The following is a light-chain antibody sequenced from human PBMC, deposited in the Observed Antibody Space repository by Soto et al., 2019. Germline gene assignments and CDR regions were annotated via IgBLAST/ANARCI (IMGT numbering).Light chain of an antibody. CDR1: QDITNY. V-gene: IGKV1-27*01. CDR3: QKYSSAST. CDR2: AAS. Sequence: DIQMTQSPSSLSASVGDRVTITCRASQDITNYLAWYQQKPGKVPKLLIYAASTLQSGVPSRFSGSGSGTDFTLTISSLQPEDVASYYCQKYSSASTFGGGTKVEI. J-gene: IGKJ4*01.